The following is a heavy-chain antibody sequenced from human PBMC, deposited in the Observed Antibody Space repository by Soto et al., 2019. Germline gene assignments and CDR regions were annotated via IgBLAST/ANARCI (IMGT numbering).Heavy chain of an antibody. CDR2: ISAYNGNT. Sequence: ASVKVSCKASGYTFTSYGISWVRQAPGQGLEWMGWISAYNGNTNYAQKLQGRVTMTTDTSTNTAYMELRSLRSDDTAVYYCARSMTGIFGVVTTGWFVPWGQGTLVTVSS. V-gene: IGHV1-18*01. CDR1: GYTFTSYG. CDR3: ARSMTGIFGVVTTGWFVP. J-gene: IGHJ5*02. D-gene: IGHD3-3*01.